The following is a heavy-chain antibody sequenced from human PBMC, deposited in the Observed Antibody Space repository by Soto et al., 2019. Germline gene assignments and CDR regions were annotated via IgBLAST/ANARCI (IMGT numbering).Heavy chain of an antibody. J-gene: IGHJ4*02. V-gene: IGHV6-1*01. CDR2: TYYRSNWRH. CDR3: ARGVAGSGFDL. Sequence: QTLSLTCAISGDSVSSNTAAWNWIRSSPSRGLEWLGRTYYRSNWRHDYAVSVRSRITVNPDTSKNHSSLQLNSVTPDDTAVYYCARGVAGSGFDLWGQGTLVTVSS. CDR1: GDSVSSNTAA. D-gene: IGHD6-19*01.